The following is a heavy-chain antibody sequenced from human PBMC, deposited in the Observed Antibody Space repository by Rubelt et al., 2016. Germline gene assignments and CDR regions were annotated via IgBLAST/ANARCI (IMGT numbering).Heavy chain of an antibody. CDR3: ARGGPQYRETAVPQGSWFDP. CDR2: IYYSGST. V-gene: IGHV4-31*03. CDR1: GGSISSGGYY. J-gene: IGHJ5*02. D-gene: IGHD1-1*01. Sequence: QVQLQESGPGLVKPSQTLSLTCTVSGGSISSGGYYWSWIRQHPGTGLEWIGYIYYSGSTYYNPSPKGRGSISVDTCKNQFSLKRSSVTAADTAVYYCARGGPQYRETAVPQGSWFDPWGQGTLLTVSS.